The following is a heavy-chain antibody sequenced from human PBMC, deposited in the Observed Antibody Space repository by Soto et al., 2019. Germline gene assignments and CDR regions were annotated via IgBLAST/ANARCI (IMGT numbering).Heavy chain of an antibody. V-gene: IGHV1-3*01. CDR1: GYTFTSYA. J-gene: IGHJ4*02. D-gene: IGHD3-9*01. CDR2: INAGNGNT. Sequence: ASVKVSCKASGYTFTSYAMHWVRQAPGQRLEWMGWINAGNGNTKYSQKFQGRVTITRDTSASTAYMELSSLRSEDTAVYYCARVVAAGYYSVSAFDYWGQGTLVTVSS. CDR3: ARVVAAGYYSVSAFDY.